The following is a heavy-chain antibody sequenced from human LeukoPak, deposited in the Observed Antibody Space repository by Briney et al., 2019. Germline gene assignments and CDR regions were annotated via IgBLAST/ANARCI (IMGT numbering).Heavy chain of an antibody. D-gene: IGHD2-15*01. V-gene: IGHV1-69*05. CDR2: IIPFSGTV. Sequence: SVKVSCKVSGGTFNTYALSWVRQAPGQGLEWLGGIIPFSGTVNYAQKFQGRVTMTRNTAMSTAYMELSGLRSEDTAVYYCARVQARAAPYNSFDPWGQGTLVTVSS. J-gene: IGHJ5*02. CDR3: ARVQARAAPYNSFDP. CDR1: GGTFNTYA.